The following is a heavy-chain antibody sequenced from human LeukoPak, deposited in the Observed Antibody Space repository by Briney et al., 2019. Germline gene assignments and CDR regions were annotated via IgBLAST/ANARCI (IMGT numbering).Heavy chain of an antibody. D-gene: IGHD3-16*01. CDR1: GGSISSSSYY. J-gene: IGHJ3*01. CDR3: TASKGGAGVAFYG. Sequence: SETLSLTCTVSGGSISSSSYYWGWIRQPPGKGLEWLGYIYYSGSTYYNPSLKSRVSISVDTSKNQFSLILSSVTAADTAVYCGTASKGGAGVAFYGWGQRAIV. CDR2: IYYSGST. V-gene: IGHV4-39*01.